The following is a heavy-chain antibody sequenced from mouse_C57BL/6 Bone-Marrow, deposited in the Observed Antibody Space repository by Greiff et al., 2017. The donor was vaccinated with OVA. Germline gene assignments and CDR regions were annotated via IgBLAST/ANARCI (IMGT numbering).Heavy chain of an antibody. J-gene: IGHJ3*01. CDR1: GFTFSSYA. V-gene: IGHV5-9-1*02. CDR3: TRELGGGFAY. D-gene: IGHD4-1*01. Sequence: EVQGVESGEGLVKPGGSLKLSCAASGFTFSSYAMSWVRQTPEKRLEWVAYISSGGDYIYYADTVKGRFTISRDNARNTLYLQMSSLKSEDTAMYYCTRELGGGFAYWGQGTLVTVSA. CDR2: ISSGGDYI.